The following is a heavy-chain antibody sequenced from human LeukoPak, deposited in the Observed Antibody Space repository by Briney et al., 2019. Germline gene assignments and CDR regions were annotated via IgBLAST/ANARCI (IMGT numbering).Heavy chain of an antibody. CDR2: ISYDGSNK. Sequence: GGSLRLSCAASGFTFSSYAMHWVRQAPGKGLEWVAVISYDGSNKYYADSVKGRFTISRDNSKNTLYLQGNSLRSEDTAVYYCARDFPAAFDYWGQGTLVTVSS. CDR1: GFTFSSYA. CDR3: ARDFPAAFDY. D-gene: IGHD6-13*01. J-gene: IGHJ4*02. V-gene: IGHV3-30*04.